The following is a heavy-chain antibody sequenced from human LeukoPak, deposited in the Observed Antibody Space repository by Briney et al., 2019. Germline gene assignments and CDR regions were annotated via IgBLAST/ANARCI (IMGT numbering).Heavy chain of an antibody. Sequence: GGSLRLSCAASGFTFSSYSMNWVRQAPGKGLEWVSSISSSSSYIYYADSVKGRFTISRDNAKNSLYLQMNSLRAEDTAVYYSARDYDFWSGTYYFDYWGQGTLVTVSS. J-gene: IGHJ4*02. CDR3: ARDYDFWSGTYYFDY. D-gene: IGHD3-3*01. CDR2: ISSSSSYI. CDR1: GFTFSSYS. V-gene: IGHV3-21*01.